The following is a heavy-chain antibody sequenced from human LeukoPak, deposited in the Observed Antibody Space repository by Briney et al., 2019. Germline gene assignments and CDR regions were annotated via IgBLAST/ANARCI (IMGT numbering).Heavy chain of an antibody. D-gene: IGHD1-26*01. Sequence: PGGSLRLSCAASGFTFSSYAMHWVRQAPGKGLEWVSYISSSSSTIYYADSVKGRFTISRDNAKNSLYLQMNSLRAEDTAVYYCARGSSRAFDIWGQGTMVTVSS. V-gene: IGHV3-48*01. CDR2: ISSSSSTI. CDR1: GFTFSSYA. J-gene: IGHJ3*02. CDR3: ARGSSRAFDI.